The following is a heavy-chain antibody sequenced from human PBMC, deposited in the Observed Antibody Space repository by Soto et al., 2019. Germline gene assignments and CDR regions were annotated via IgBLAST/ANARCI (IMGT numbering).Heavy chain of an antibody. Sequence: SETLSLTCTVSGGSISSGDYYWSWIRQPPGKGLEWIGYIYYSGSTYYNPSLKSRVTISVDPSKNQFSLKLSSVTAADTAVYYCARDDRRAGRLYFDYWGQGTLVTVSS. CDR3: ARDDRRAGRLYFDY. CDR1: GGSISSGDYY. V-gene: IGHV4-30-4*01. J-gene: IGHJ4*02. D-gene: IGHD6-13*01. CDR2: IYYSGST.